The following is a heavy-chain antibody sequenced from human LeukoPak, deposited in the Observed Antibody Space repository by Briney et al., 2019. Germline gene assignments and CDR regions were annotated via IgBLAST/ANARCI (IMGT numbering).Heavy chain of an antibody. CDR3: ARDTYYYDSSGYENSYFDY. J-gene: IGHJ4*02. Sequence: PGGSLRLSCAASGFTFSSYEMNWVRQAPGKGLEWVSYISSSGSTIYYADSVKGRFTISRDNAKNSLYLQMNSLRAEDTAVYYCARDTYYYDSSGYENSYFDYWGQGTLVTVSS. CDR2: ISSSGSTI. D-gene: IGHD3-22*01. CDR1: GFTFSSYE. V-gene: IGHV3-48*03.